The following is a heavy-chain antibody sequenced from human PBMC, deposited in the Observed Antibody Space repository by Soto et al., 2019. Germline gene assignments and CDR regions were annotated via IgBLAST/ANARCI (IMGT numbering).Heavy chain of an antibody. CDR2: INSDGSST. J-gene: IGHJ6*02. CDR3: ARRPIEGYYYYYGMDV. V-gene: IGHV3-74*01. D-gene: IGHD2-15*01. CDR1: GFTFSSYW. Sequence: WGSLRLSCAASGFTFSSYWMHWVRQAPGKGLVWVSRINSDGSSTSYADSVKGRFTISRDNAKNTLYLQMNSLRAEDTAVYYCARRPIEGYYYYYGMDVWGQGTTVTV.